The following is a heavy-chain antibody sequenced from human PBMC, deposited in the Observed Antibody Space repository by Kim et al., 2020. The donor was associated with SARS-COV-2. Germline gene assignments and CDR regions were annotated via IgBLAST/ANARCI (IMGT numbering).Heavy chain of an antibody. CDR3: TRTSYGANYFTYY. D-gene: IGHD3-3*01. V-gene: IGHV3-72*01. CDR1: GFTFNDYY. CDR2: SRNRPRSFTT. J-gene: IGHJ4*02. Sequence: GGSLRLSCAASGFTFNDYYMDWVRQAPGKGLEWVARSRNRPRSFTTEYAASVKGRFTVSRHDSENTLYLDMNGLKTEDTAVYYCTRTSYGANYFTYYWGQGALVTVSS.